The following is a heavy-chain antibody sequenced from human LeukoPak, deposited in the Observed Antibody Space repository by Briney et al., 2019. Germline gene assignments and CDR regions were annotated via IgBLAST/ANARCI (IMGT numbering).Heavy chain of an antibody. V-gene: IGHV1-3*04. J-gene: IGHJ4*02. CDR1: GYTFNTFA. CDR2: INTDNGNT. Sequence: ASVNVSCKASGYTFNTFAIHWVRQAPGQRLEWMGWINTDNGNTKYSQKFQGRVTITRDTSASTGYMELSSLRSEDTAVYYCARRYDILTGRVFDYWGQGTLVTVSP. CDR3: ARRYDILTGRVFDY. D-gene: IGHD3-9*01.